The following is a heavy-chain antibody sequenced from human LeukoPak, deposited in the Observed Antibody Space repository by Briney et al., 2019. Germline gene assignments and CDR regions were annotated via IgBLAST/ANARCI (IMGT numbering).Heavy chain of an antibody. CDR1: GFTFSRYG. D-gene: IGHD4-11*01. J-gene: IGHJ4*02. CDR3: ARSHDYSNLYYFDY. V-gene: IGHV3-33*01. Sequence: PGRSLRLSCAASGFTFSRYGMHWVRQAPGKGLEWVAVIWYDGSNKYYADAVKGRFTISRDNSKNTLYLQMNSLRVKDTAVYYCARSHDYSNLYYFDYWGQGTLVTVSS. CDR2: IWYDGSNK.